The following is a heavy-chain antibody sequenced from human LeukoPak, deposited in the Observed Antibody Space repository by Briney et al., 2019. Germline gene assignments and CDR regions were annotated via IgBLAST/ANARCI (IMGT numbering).Heavy chain of an antibody. Sequence: GGSLRLSCAASGFTFSNAWMSWVRQAPGKGLEWVGRIKSKTDGGTTDYAAPVKGRFTISRDGSKNTLYLQMNSLKTEDTAVYYCTTVKVWDNWNYQGFYFDYWGQGTLVTVSS. CDR3: TTVKVWDNWNYQGFYFDY. J-gene: IGHJ4*02. CDR1: GFTFSNAW. D-gene: IGHD1-7*01. V-gene: IGHV3-15*01. CDR2: IKSKTDGGTT.